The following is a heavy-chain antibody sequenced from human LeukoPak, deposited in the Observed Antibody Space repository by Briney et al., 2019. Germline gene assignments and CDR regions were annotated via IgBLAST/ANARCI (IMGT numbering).Heavy chain of an antibody. D-gene: IGHD3-16*02. Sequence: PGGSLRLSCAASGFTVSSNYMNWVRQAPGKGLEWVSSISYTGTYIYYADSVKGRFTISRDNAQNSLYLQMNSLRAEDTAVYYCAKALSSSFYYFDLGGRGTLVTVSS. J-gene: IGHJ2*01. CDR3: AKALSSSFYYFDL. V-gene: IGHV3-21*04. CDR2: ISYTGTYI. CDR1: GFTVSSNY.